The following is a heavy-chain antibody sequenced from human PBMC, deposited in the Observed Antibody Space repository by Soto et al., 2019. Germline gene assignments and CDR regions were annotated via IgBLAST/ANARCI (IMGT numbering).Heavy chain of an antibody. J-gene: IGHJ6*03. CDR3: AREDCSSTSCYAEGYYYYYYMDV. CDR1: GFTFSSYS. CDR2: ISSSSSYI. D-gene: IGHD2-2*01. Sequence: EVQLVESGGGLVKPGGSLRLSCAASGFTFSSYSMNWVRQAPGKGLEWVSSISSSSSYIYYADSVKGRFTISRDNAKNSLYLQMNSLRAEDTAVYYCAREDCSSTSCYAEGYYYYYYMDVWGKGTTVTVSS. V-gene: IGHV3-21*01.